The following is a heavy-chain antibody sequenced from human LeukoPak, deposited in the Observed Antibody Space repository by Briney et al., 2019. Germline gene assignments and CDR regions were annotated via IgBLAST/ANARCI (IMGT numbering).Heavy chain of an antibody. J-gene: IGHJ4*02. Sequence: SGGSLRLSCTASGFTFSSYAMHWVRQAPGQGLKWDSGITDDGSFKYYAESVKGRFTISRDNSKNRLYLQMNSLRAEDTSVYYCAKDLGYTTYGYYLDYWGQGTLVTVSS. V-gene: IGHV3-23*01. CDR2: ITDDGSFK. CDR3: AKDLGYTTYGYYLDY. CDR1: GFTFSSYA. D-gene: IGHD4-11*01.